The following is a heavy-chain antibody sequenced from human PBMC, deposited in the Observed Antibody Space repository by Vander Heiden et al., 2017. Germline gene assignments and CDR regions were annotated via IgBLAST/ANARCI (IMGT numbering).Heavy chain of an antibody. Sequence: EVQLVESGGGLVQPGGSLRLSCAASGFTFSSYWMGWVRQAPGKGLEWVANIKQDGSEKYYVDSVKGRFTISRDNAKNSLYLQLNSLRAEDTAVYYCASIGYSYGFDYWGQGTLVTVSS. CDR1: GFTFSSYW. J-gene: IGHJ4*02. CDR2: IKQDGSEK. CDR3: ASIGYSYGFDY. D-gene: IGHD5-18*01. V-gene: IGHV3-7*01.